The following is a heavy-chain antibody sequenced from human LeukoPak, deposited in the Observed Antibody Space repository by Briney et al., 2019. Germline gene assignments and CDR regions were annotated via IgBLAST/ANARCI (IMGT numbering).Heavy chain of an antibody. CDR1: GFTFSGSA. D-gene: IGHD4-17*01. CDR2: ISGSGGDT. CDR3: ATVPTT. J-gene: IGHJ4*02. V-gene: IGHV3-23*01. Sequence: GGSLRLSCAASGFTFSGSAMSWVRQAPGKGLEWVSAISGSGGDTYYADSVKGRFTISRHNSKNTLYLEMNSLRAEDTAVYYCATVPTTWGQGTLVTVSS.